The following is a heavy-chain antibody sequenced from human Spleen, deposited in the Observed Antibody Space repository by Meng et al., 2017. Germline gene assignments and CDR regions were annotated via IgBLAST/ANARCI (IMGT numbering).Heavy chain of an antibody. Sequence: SVKVSCKASGYTFTSYAMHWVRQAPGQGLEWMGGIIPIFGTANYAQKFQGRVTITADESTSTAYMELSSLRSEDTAVYYCARDHVDTAIEYGMDVWGQGTTVTVSS. CDR1: GYTFTSYA. V-gene: IGHV1-69*13. J-gene: IGHJ6*02. CDR3: ARDHVDTAIEYGMDV. CDR2: IIPIFGTA. D-gene: IGHD5-18*01.